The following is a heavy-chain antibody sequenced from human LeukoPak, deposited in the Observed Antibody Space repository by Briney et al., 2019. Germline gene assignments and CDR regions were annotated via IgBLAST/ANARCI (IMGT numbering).Heavy chain of an antibody. CDR2: IQISENN. J-gene: IGHJ4*02. D-gene: IGHD6-13*01. Sequence: PSETLSLTCTVFGDSISDYYWTWIRQPARKGLEWIGRIQISENNNYNPSLKSRVTLSLDTSKNQFSLELTSVTAADTAMYYCARESVAAGTRWFDYWGQGTLVTVSS. V-gene: IGHV4-4*07. CDR1: GDSISDYY. CDR3: ARESVAAGTRWFDY.